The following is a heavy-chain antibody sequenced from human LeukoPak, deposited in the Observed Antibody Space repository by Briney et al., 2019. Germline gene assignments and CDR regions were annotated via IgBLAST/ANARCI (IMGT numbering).Heavy chain of an antibody. J-gene: IGHJ5*02. CDR1: GFTFSSYV. Sequence: GGSLRLACAASGFTFSSYVLHWVRKAPGKGLEWVADISYDGSNKYYADSVKGRFTISRDNSKNILFLQMNSLRAEDTAVYYCVRGLGSDNWFDPWGQGTLVTVSS. D-gene: IGHD3-16*01. CDR2: ISYDGSNK. CDR3: VRGLGSDNWFDP. V-gene: IGHV3-30*04.